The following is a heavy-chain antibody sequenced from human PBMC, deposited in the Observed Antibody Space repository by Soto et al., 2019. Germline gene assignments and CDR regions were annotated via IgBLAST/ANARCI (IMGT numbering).Heavy chain of an antibody. CDR2: IKTKTEGGTV. CDR3: MTVLFWGPLRDY. D-gene: IGHD3-16*01. J-gene: IGHJ4*02. CDR1: GFSFENAW. Sequence: EVQLVESGGDLVKPGGSLRLSCAASGFSFENAWVSWVRQAPGKGLEWVGRIKTKTEGGTVDYAAPVKGRFTISRDDSKSTLYLQMNSLKIEDTAVYWCMTVLFWGPLRDYWGQGALVTVSS. V-gene: IGHV3-15*01.